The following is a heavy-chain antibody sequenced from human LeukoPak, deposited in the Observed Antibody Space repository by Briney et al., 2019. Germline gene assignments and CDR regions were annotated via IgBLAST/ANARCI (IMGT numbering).Heavy chain of an antibody. CDR3: ARDGYINDAFDI. Sequence: PSETLSLTCTVSGGSISSGGYYWSWIRQPPGKGLEWIGYIYHSGSTYYNPSLKSRVTISVDRSKNQFSLKLSSVTAADTAVYYCARDGYINDAFDIWGQGTMVIVSS. CDR2: IYHSGST. CDR1: GGSISSGGYY. V-gene: IGHV4-30-2*01. J-gene: IGHJ3*02. D-gene: IGHD5-24*01.